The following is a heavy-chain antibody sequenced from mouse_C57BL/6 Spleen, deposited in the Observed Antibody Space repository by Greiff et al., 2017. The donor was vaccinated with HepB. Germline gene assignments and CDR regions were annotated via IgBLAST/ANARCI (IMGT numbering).Heavy chain of an antibody. V-gene: IGHV1-85*01. J-gene: IGHJ2*01. D-gene: IGHD2-3*01. CDR1: GYTFTSYD. Sequence: VQLQQSGPELVKPGASVKLSCTASGYTFTSYDIKWVKQRPGQGLEWIGWIYPRDGSTKYNEKFKGKATVTVDTSSSTAYMELHSLTSEDSAVYCWARRDGGLDDWGQGTTLTVSS. CDR2: IYPRDGST. CDR3: ARRDGGLDD.